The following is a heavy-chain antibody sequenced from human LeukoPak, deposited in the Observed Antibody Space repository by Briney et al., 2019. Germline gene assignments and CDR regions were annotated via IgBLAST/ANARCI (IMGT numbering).Heavy chain of an antibody. V-gene: IGHV3-33*01. CDR1: GFTFSNYG. D-gene: IGHD4/OR15-4a*01. Sequence: GGSLRLSCAASGFTFSNYGMHWVRQAPGKGLEWVAFIWYDGSNKYYADSVKGRFTIFRDNSKDTLYLQMNSLRAEDTAVYYCARRAGAYSHPYDYWGQGTLVTVSS. CDR3: ARRAGAYSHPYDY. CDR2: IWYDGSNK. J-gene: IGHJ4*02.